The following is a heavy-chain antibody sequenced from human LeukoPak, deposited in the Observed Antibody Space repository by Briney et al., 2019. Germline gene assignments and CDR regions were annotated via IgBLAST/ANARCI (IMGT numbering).Heavy chain of an antibody. V-gene: IGHV1-69*06. Sequence: ASVKVSCKASGGTFSNYAISWVRQAPGQGLEWMGGIIPIFGTANYAQKFLGRVSMTADTATSTAYMELRSLTSDDTAMYYCARSGRGTYYYFDLWGQGTLVTVSS. CDR2: IIPIFGTA. CDR1: GGTFSNYA. CDR3: ARSGRGTYYYFDL. D-gene: IGHD5-12*01. J-gene: IGHJ4*02.